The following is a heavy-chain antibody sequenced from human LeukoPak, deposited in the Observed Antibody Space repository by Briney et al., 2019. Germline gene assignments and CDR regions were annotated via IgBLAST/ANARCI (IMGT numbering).Heavy chain of an antibody. V-gene: IGHV1-2*02. D-gene: IGHD3-9*01. CDR3: ARDRYYDILTGYYATYDY. J-gene: IGHJ4*02. CDR2: INPNSGGT. Sequence: ASVKVSCKATGYAFTGYYMHWVRQAPGQGLEWMGWINPNSGGTNYAQKFQGRVTMTRDTSISTAYMELSRLRSDDTAVYYCARDRYYDILTGYYATYDYWGQGTLVTVSP. CDR1: GYAFTGYY.